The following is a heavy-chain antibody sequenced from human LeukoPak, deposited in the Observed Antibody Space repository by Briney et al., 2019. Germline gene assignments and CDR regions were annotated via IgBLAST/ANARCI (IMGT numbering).Heavy chain of an antibody. V-gene: IGHV3-23*01. J-gene: IGHJ4*02. CDR2: ISGSGGST. Sequence: GGSLRLSCAASGFTFRSYAMSWVRQAPGKGLEWVSAISGSGGSTYYADSVKGRFTISRDNSKNTLYLQMNSLRAEDTAVYYCASQFRGDYYDSSGYYLGPLEFWGQGTLVTVSS. CDR1: GFTFRSYA. CDR3: ASQFRGDYYDSSGYYLGPLEF. D-gene: IGHD3-22*01.